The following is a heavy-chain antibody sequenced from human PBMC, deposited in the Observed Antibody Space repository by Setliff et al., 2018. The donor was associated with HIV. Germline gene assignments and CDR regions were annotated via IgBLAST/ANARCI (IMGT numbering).Heavy chain of an antibody. CDR1: GFTVSSYY. CDR2: IYSDGST. V-gene: IGHV3-66*01. J-gene: IGHJ4*02. D-gene: IGHD1-1*01. Sequence: PGGSLRLSCAASGFTVSSYYMAWVRQAPGKGLEWVSTIYSDGSTYHADSVKGRFTLSRDESENTMYLQMSSLRAEDTAVYYCARVFSPTGTLSPGFDYWGQGTLVTVSS. CDR3: ARVFSPTGTLSPGFDY.